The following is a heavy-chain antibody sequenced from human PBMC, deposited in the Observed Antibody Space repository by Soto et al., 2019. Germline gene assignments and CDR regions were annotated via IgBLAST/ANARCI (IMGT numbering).Heavy chain of an antibody. J-gene: IGHJ1*01. CDR3: AKDYTTYYDFWSGHDFQH. CDR2: ISYDGSNK. D-gene: IGHD3-3*01. CDR1: GFTFSSYG. Sequence: QVQLVESGGGVVQPGRSLRLSCAASGFTFSSYGMHWVRQAPGKGLEWVAVISYDGSNKYYADSVKGRFTISRDNSKNTLYLQMNSLRAEDTAVYYCAKDYTTYYDFWSGHDFQHWGQGTLVTVSS. V-gene: IGHV3-30*18.